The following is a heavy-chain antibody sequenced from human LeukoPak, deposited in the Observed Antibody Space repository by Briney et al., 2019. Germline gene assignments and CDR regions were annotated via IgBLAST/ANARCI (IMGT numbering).Heavy chain of an antibody. Sequence: SQTLSLTCTVSGGSISSGSYYWSWIRQPAGKGLEWIGRIYTSGSTNYNPSLKSRVTISVDTSKNQFSLNLRSVTAADTAVYCCARGSRDGYNHFDYWGQGTLVTVSS. V-gene: IGHV4-61*02. J-gene: IGHJ4*02. CDR3: ARGSRDGYNHFDY. CDR1: GGSISSGSYY. CDR2: IYTSGST. D-gene: IGHD5-24*01.